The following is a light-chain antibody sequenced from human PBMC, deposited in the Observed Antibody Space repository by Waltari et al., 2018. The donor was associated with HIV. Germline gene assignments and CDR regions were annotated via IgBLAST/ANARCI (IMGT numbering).Light chain of an antibody. CDR3: SSYTSSSTSLVV. CDR2: EVS. CDR1: SSDVGGYNY. Sequence: SPGQSITISCTGTSSDVGGYNYVSWYQLHPGKAPKLMIYEVSNRPSGVSNRFSGSKSGNTASLTISGLQAEDEADYYCSSYTSSSTSLVVFGGGTKLTVL. V-gene: IGLV2-14*01. J-gene: IGLJ2*01.